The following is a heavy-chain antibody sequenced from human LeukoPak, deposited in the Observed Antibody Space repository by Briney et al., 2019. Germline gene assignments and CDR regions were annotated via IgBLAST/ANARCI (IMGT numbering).Heavy chain of an antibody. V-gene: IGHV4-30-4*08. J-gene: IGHJ4*02. CDR3: ARDHLGIVGAGGEDYFDY. CDR2: IYYSGST. CDR1: GGSISSGDYY. D-gene: IGHD1-26*01. Sequence: PSETLSLPCTVSGGSISSGDYYWSWIRQPPGKGLEWIWYIYYSGSTYYNPSLKSRVTISVDTSKNQFSLKLSSVTAADTAVYYCARDHLGIVGAGGEDYFDYWGQGTLVTVSS.